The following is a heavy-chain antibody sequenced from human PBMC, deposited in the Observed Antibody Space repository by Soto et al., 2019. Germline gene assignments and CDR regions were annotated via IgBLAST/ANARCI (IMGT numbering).Heavy chain of an antibody. CDR1: GGTFSSYG. Sequence: QVLLVQSGAGVKKPGSSVKVSCKASGGTFSSYGISWVRQTPGRGLEWMGGIIPLFGTTNYAQKFRGRVTVTADESTSTVYMELRSLSFEDTAIYYCARAHGSSWYNWFDPWGQGTLVTVSS. J-gene: IGHJ5*02. CDR3: ARAHGSSWYNWFDP. V-gene: IGHV1-69*01. D-gene: IGHD6-13*01. CDR2: IIPLFGTT.